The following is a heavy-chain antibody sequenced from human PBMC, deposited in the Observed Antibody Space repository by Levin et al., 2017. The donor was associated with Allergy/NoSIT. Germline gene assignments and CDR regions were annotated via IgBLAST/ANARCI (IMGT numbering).Heavy chain of an antibody. CDR1: GFTFSSYA. CDR2: ISYDGSNK. D-gene: IGHD6-13*01. Sequence: GGSLRLSCAASGFTFSSYAMHWVRQAPGKGLEWVAVISYDGSNKYYADSVKGRFTISRDNSKNTLYLQMNSLRAEDTAVYYCARGLGAATLYWGQGTLVTVSS. V-gene: IGHV3-30*04. CDR3: ARGLGAATLY. J-gene: IGHJ4*02.